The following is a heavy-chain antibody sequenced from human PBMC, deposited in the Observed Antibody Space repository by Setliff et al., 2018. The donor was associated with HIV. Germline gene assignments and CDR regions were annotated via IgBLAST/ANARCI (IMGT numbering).Heavy chain of an antibody. V-gene: IGHV5-51*01. CDR1: GYYFTSYW. CDR2: IYPGDSDT. J-gene: IGHJ6*03. CDR3: ARQPGRAAMGRENYYYYYMGV. Sequence: GESLKISCKGSGYYFTSYWIGWVRQVPGKGLEWMGIIYPGDSDTKYSPSFQGHVTISADTSISTAYLQWRSLKASDTAMYYCARQPGRAAMGRENYYYYYMGVWGKGTTVTVSS. D-gene: IGHD2-2*01.